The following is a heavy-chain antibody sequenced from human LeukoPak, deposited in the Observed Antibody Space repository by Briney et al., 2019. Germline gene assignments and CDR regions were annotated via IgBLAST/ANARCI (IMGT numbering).Heavy chain of an antibody. CDR3: ARLSPDRSGYYIDY. D-gene: IGHD3-3*01. V-gene: IGHV4-31*03. CDR1: GGSISSGGYY. J-gene: IGHJ4*02. Sequence: PSQTLSLTCTVSGGSISSGGYYWSWIRQHPGKGLEWIGYIYYSGSTYYNPSLKSRVTISVDTSKNQFSLKLSSVTAADTAVYYCARLSPDRSGYYIDYWGQGTLVTVSS. CDR2: IYYSGST.